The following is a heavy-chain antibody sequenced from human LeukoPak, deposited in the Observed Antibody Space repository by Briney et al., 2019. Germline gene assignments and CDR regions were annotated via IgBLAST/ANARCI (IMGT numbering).Heavy chain of an antibody. Sequence: GESLRLSCAASGFTFSSYWMSWVRQAPGKGLEWVANIKQDGSEKYYVDSVKGRFTISRDNAKNSLYLQMNSLRAEDTAVYYCARDIWFGEYGYYYYGMDVWGQGTTVTVSS. CDR1: GFTFSSYW. CDR2: IKQDGSEK. CDR3: ARDIWFGEYGYYYYGMDV. J-gene: IGHJ6*02. D-gene: IGHD3-10*01. V-gene: IGHV3-7*03.